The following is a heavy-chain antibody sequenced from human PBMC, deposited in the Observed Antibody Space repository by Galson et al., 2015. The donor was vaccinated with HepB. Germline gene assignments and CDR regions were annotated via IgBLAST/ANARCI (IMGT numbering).Heavy chain of an antibody. V-gene: IGHV3-30-3*01. CDR2: ISYDGSNK. CDR3: ARDQPGSDDYYYYYGMDV. J-gene: IGHJ6*02. CDR1: GFTFSSYA. Sequence: SLRLSCAASGFTFSSYAMHWVRQAPGKGLEWVAVISYDGSNKYYADSVKGRFTISRDNSKNTLYLQMNSLRAEDTAVYYCARDQPGSDDYYYYYGMDVWGQGTTVTVSS.